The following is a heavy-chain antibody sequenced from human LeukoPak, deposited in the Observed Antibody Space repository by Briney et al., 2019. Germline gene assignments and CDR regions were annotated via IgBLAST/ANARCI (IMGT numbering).Heavy chain of an antibody. Sequence: GGSLRLSCVASGFTFSSYWMSWVRQAPGKGLEWVANIKKDGSEKYYVDSVEGRFTISRDNAKNSLYLQMNSLRAEDTAVYYCARDSEGYSSSYFDYWGQGTLVTVSS. D-gene: IGHD6-13*01. CDR1: GFTFSSYW. J-gene: IGHJ4*02. V-gene: IGHV3-7*01. CDR3: ARDSEGYSSSYFDY. CDR2: IKKDGSEK.